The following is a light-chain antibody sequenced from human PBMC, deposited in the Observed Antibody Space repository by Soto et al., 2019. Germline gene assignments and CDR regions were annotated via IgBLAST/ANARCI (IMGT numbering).Light chain of an antibody. CDR3: QHYGDSRT. CDR2: GAS. V-gene: IGKV3-20*01. J-gene: IGKJ1*01. Sequence: EIVFTQSPGTPSLSPGERATLSCRTSHSVDSTHLAWYQQKPGQAPRLLIYGASGRATGIPDRFGGSGSGTDFTLTISRLEPEDFAVYYCQHYGDSRTFGQGTKVDIK. CDR1: HSVDSTH.